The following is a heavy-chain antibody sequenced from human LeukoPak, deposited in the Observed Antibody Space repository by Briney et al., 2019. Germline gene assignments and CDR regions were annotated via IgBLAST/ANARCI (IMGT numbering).Heavy chain of an antibody. CDR2: IKSKTDGGTT. J-gene: IGHJ4*02. D-gene: IGHD4-17*01. CDR1: GFTFSNAW. CDR3: TTEDDYGDEPVDY. Sequence: GGSLRLSCAASGFTFSNAWMSWVRQAPGKGLEWVGRIKSKTDGGTTDYAAPVKGRFTISRDDSKNTLYLQMNSLKTEDTAVYYSTTEDDYGDEPVDYWGEGTLVTVSS. V-gene: IGHV3-15*01.